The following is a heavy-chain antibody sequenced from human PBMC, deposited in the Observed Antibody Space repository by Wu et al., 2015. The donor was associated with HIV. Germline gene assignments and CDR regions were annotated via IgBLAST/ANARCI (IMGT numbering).Heavy chain of an antibody. CDR2: ISANNGDT. CDR3: AREGVDAFHP. CDR1: GGTFSSYA. J-gene: IGHJ5*02. V-gene: IGHV1-18*01. Sequence: QVQLVQSGAEVKKPGSSVKVSCKASGGTFSSYAFTWVRQAPGQGLEWMGWISANNGDTSYAQKFQGRVTVTTDTSTTTSYMELRSLKSDDTAIYYCAREGVDAFHPWGQGTLVTVSS. D-gene: IGHD5-12*01.